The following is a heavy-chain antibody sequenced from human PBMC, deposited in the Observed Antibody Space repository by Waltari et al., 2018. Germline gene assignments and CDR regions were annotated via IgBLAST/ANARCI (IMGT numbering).Heavy chain of an antibody. CDR1: GESLRGYY. D-gene: IGHD5-12*01. V-gene: IGHV4-34*01. Sequence: QVQLQQWGAGLLKPSETLSLTCGVDGESLRGYYWNWIRQPPGKGREGIGEIEGSGTAHDNPSLKSRVAMSVDMSKNQISLRLSSVTAADTALYFCVRGRRYSRPYFDLWGQGALVTVSS. CDR2: IEGSGTA. J-gene: IGHJ4*02. CDR3: VRGRRYSRPYFDL.